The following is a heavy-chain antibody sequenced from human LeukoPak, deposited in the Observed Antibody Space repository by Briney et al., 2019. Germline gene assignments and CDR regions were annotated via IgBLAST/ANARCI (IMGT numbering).Heavy chain of an antibody. V-gene: IGHV3-74*01. CDR2: INPGGSSI. CDR3: ARSNQADDY. Sequence: GRSLRLSCAASGFTYSSYWMHWVRQVPGKGLVWVARINPGGSSITYADSVKGRFTISRDNAKNTLYLQMDSLRAEDTGVYYCARSNQADDYWGQGTLVTVSS. D-gene: IGHD1-14*01. CDR1: GFTYSSYW. J-gene: IGHJ4*02.